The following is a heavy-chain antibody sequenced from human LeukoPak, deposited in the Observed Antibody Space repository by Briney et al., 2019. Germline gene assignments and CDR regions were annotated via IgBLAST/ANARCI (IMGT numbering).Heavy chain of an antibody. J-gene: IGHJ6*04. CDR3: AREYSDGSGSYYYYYGMDV. V-gene: IGHV3-48*03. D-gene: IGHD3-10*01. CDR1: GFTFSSCE. Sequence: GGSLRLSCAASGFTFSSCEMNWVRQAPGKGLEWVSYISSSGSPIYYADSVKGRFTISRDNAKNSLCLQMNSLRAEDTAVYYCAREYSDGSGSYYYYYGMDVWGKGTTVIVSS. CDR2: ISSSGSPI.